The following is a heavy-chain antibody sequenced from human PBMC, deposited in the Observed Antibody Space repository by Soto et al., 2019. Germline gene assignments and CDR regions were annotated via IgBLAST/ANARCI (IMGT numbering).Heavy chain of an antibody. Sequence: QITLKEAGPTLVKPTQTLTLTCTFSGFSLSTTGEGVFWIRQPPGKAPEWLALVHWNDDKRYSPSLRPRLTISKDTSRNQVVLTLTNLDPVDTGTYYCAHRSLGDTSPDYNGLDVCSQGTTVIVSS. CDR1: GFSLSTTGEG. V-gene: IGHV2-5*01. CDR3: AHRSLGDTSPDYNGLDV. CDR2: VHWNDDK. J-gene: IGHJ6*02.